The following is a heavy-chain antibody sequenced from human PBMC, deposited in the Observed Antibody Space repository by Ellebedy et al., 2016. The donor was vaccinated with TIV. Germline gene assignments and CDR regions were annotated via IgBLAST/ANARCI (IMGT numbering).Heavy chain of an antibody. CDR2: IYYSGST. V-gene: IGHV4-59*08. J-gene: IGHJ5*02. D-gene: IGHD3-16*01. Sequence: MPSETLSLTCTVSGGSISSYYWSWIRQPPGKGLEWIGYIYYSGSTYYNPSLKSRVTISVDTSKNQFSLKPSSVTAADTAVYYCAIHVLEGWFDPWGQGTLVTVSS. CDR3: AIHVLEGWFDP. CDR1: GGSISSYY.